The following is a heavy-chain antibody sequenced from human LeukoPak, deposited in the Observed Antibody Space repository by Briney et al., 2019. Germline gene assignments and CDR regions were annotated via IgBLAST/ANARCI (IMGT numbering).Heavy chain of an antibody. V-gene: IGHV4-4*07. Sequence: SETLSLTCTVSGGSISSYYWSWIRQPAGMGLEWIGRIFTSGSTNYNPSLKSRVSISVDTSRNQFFLNLRSVTAADTAVYFCARTYCGGDCHFSYYNYYMDVWGKGTTVTVSS. CDR1: GGSISSYY. CDR3: ARTYCGGDCHFSYYNYYMDV. D-gene: IGHD2-21*02. CDR2: IFTSGST. J-gene: IGHJ6*03.